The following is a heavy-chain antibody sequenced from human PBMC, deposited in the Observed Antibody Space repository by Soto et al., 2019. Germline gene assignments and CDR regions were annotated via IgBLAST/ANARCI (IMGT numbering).Heavy chain of an antibody. CDR1: GGSISSYY. CDR2: IYYSGST. CDR3: ARGPGLWFGELFFDY. D-gene: IGHD3-10*01. Sequence: QVQLQESGPGLVKPSETLSLTCTVSGGSISSYYWSWIRQPPGKGLEWIGYIYYSGSTNYNPSLKSLVTISVDTSKNQFSLKLSSVTAADTAVYYCARGPGLWFGELFFDYWGQGTLVTVSS. J-gene: IGHJ4*02. V-gene: IGHV4-59*08.